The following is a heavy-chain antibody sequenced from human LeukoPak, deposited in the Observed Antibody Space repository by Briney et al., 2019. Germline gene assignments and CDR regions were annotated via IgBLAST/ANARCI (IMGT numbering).Heavy chain of an antibody. CDR3: AKEAGDYAFENWFDP. D-gene: IGHD4-17*01. Sequence: PGGSLRLSCAASGFTFSSYWMSWVRQAPGKGLEWVANIKQDGSEKYYVDSVKGRFTISRDNSKNTLYLQMNSLRAEDTAVYYCAKEAGDYAFENWFDPWGQGTLVTVSS. V-gene: IGHV3-7*03. J-gene: IGHJ5*02. CDR1: GFTFSSYW. CDR2: IKQDGSEK.